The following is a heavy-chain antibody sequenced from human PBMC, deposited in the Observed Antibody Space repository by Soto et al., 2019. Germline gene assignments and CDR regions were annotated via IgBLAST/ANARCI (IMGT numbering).Heavy chain of an antibody. CDR1: EGSGTSHEDY. V-gene: IGHV4-30-4*08. J-gene: IGHJ4*02. Sequence: PWEPLCLSSTVSEGSGTSHEDYWTMNRQSPGKGLEWIGYISNSGSTGYNPSLKTRLSMSVDRSKNQFTLRLTSVTAADTAVYFCATESGSTYGYFDHWGQGTQVTVSS. CDR3: ATESGSTYGYFDH. CDR2: ISNSGST. D-gene: IGHD5-18*01.